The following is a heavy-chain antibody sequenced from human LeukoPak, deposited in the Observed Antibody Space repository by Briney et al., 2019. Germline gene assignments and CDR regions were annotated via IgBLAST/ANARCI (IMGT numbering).Heavy chain of an antibody. CDR3: AKADGGQQLVLSHLFDY. D-gene: IGHD6-6*01. CDR2: ISYDGSSK. CDR1: GFTFSSFG. J-gene: IGHJ4*02. V-gene: IGHV3-30*18. Sequence: AGGSLRLSCAASGFTFSSFGMHWVRQAPGKGLEWVAVISYDGSSKYYADSVKGRFTISRDNSKNTLYLQMNSLRAEDTAVYHCAKADGGQQLVLSHLFDYWGQGTLVTVSS.